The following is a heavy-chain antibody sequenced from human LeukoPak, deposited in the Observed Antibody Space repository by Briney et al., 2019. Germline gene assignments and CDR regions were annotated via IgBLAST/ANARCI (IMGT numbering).Heavy chain of an antibody. J-gene: IGHJ4*02. Sequence: ASVKVSCKASGYTFTSYGISWVRQAPGQGLEWMGWISAYNGNTNYAQKLQGRVTMTTDTSTSTAYMELSRLRSDDTAVYYCARENQYCSSTSCPARNFDYWGQGTLVTVSS. CDR3: ARENQYCSSTSCPARNFDY. CDR2: ISAYNGNT. CDR1: GYTFTSYG. V-gene: IGHV1-18*01. D-gene: IGHD2-2*01.